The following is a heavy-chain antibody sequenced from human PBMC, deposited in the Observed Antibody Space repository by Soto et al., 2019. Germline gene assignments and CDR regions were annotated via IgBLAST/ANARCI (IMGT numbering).Heavy chain of an antibody. CDR2: ISSSSSTI. D-gene: IGHD2-2*01. CDR3: ARPIVVVPAAINDAFDI. J-gene: IGHJ3*02. Sequence: EVQLVESGGGLVQPGGSLRLSCAASGFTFSSYSMNWVRQAPGKGLEWVSYISSSSSTIYYADSVKGRFTISRDNAKNSLYRQMNSLRAEDTAVYYCARPIVVVPAAINDAFDIWGQGTMVTVSS. CDR1: GFTFSSYS. V-gene: IGHV3-48*01.